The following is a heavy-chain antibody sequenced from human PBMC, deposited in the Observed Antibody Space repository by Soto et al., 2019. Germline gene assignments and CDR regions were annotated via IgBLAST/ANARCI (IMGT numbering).Heavy chain of an antibody. J-gene: IGHJ6*02. CDR2: ISGYNGNT. CDR1: GYTFSSYG. D-gene: IGHD6-19*01. CDR3: AREGIGVYYYEGMDV. Sequence: ASVKVSCKASGYTFSSYGISWVRQAPGQGLEWMGWISGYNGNTNYELKFQDRVTMTTDTSTNTAYMELRSLRSDDTAVYYCAREGIGVYYYEGMDVWGQGTTVTVSS. V-gene: IGHV1-18*01.